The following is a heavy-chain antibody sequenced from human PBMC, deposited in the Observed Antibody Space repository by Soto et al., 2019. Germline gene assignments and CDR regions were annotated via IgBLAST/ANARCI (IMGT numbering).Heavy chain of an antibody. CDR3: ARQLTYGDYEGTFDY. J-gene: IGHJ4*02. V-gene: IGHV4-59*01. D-gene: IGHD4-17*01. CDR2: IYYSGST. Sequence: PSETLSLTCTVSGGSISSYFWSWIRQPPGKGLEWIGYIYYSGSTNYNPSLKSRVTISVDTSKNQFSLQLTSVTAADTAVYYCARQLTYGDYEGTFDYWGQGTLVTVSS. CDR1: GGSISSYF.